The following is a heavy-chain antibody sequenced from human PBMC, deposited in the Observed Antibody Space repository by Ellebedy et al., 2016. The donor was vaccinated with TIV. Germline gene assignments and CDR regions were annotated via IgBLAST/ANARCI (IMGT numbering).Heavy chain of an antibody. V-gene: IGHV3-23*01. CDR2: ISWNSGSI. J-gene: IGHJ4*02. Sequence: GGSLRLXXAASGFTFSSYAMSWVRQAPGKGLEWVSGISWNSGSIGYADSVKGRFTISRDNSKNTLYLQMNSLRAEDTAVYYCAREGYYYDSSGYSFDYWGQGTLVTVSS. CDR3: AREGYYYDSSGYSFDY. D-gene: IGHD3-22*01. CDR1: GFTFSSYA.